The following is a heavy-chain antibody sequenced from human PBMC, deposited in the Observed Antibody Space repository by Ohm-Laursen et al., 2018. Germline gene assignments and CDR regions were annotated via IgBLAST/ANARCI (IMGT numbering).Heavy chain of an antibody. CDR1: GFTFSDHY. V-gene: IGHV3-11*01. D-gene: IGHD3-22*01. Sequence: GSLRLSCTASGFTFSDHYMSWIRQAPGKGLEWVSYISSSGSTIYYADSVKGRFTISRDNAKNSLYLQMNSLRAEDTAVYYCARDGTPYWDSSGYYTGNWGQGTLVTVSS. CDR2: ISSSGSTI. J-gene: IGHJ4*02. CDR3: ARDGTPYWDSSGYYTGN.